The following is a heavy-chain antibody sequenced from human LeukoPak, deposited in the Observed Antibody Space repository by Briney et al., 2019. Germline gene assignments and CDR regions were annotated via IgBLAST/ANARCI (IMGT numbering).Heavy chain of an antibody. CDR1: GFTFSDSY. Sequence: KPGGSLRLSCSASGFTFSDSYMSWIRQAPGKGLEWVSYISSSGSTRFYAYSVKGRFTISRDNAKNSLYLQMNSLRAEDTAVYYCARYITYYYDTRGYYYGDYWGQGTLVTVSS. D-gene: IGHD3-22*01. J-gene: IGHJ4*02. CDR3: ARYITYYYDTRGYYYGDY. CDR2: ISSSGSTR. V-gene: IGHV3-11*04.